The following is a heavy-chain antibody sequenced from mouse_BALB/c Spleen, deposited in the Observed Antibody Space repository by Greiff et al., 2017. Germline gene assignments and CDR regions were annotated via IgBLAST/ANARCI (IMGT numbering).Heavy chain of an antibody. Sequence: EVQLQQSGPELVKPGASVKISCKASGYTFTDYNMDWVKQSHGKSLEWIGDINPNNGGTIYNQKFKGKATLTVDKSSSTAYMELRSLTSADTAVYDCARRGITRDGMDYWGQGTAVTVAA. J-gene: IGHJ4*01. CDR1: GYTFTDYN. CDR2: INPNNGGT. CDR3: ARRGITRDGMDY. V-gene: IGHV1-18*01. D-gene: IGHD1-2*01.